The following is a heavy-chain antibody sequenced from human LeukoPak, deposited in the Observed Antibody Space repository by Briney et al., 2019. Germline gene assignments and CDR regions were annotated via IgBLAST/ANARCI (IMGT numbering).Heavy chain of an antibody. Sequence: ASVKVSCKASGYTFTGYYMHWVRQAPGQGLEWMGRINPNGGGTNYAQKFQGRVTMTRGTSISTAYMELSRLTSDDTAVYYCAGQDNGGYSYLGDYWGQGTLATVSS. CDR1: GYTFTGYY. J-gene: IGHJ4*02. D-gene: IGHD3-22*01. CDR3: AGQDNGGYSYLGDY. CDR2: INPNGGGT. V-gene: IGHV1-2*06.